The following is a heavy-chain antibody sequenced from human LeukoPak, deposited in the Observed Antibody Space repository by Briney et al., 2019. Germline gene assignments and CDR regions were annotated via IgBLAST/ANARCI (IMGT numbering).Heavy chain of an antibody. CDR3: AKMGSHRGSSLGG. CDR2: ISGSGGST. Sequence: GGSLRLSCAASGFTFSSYAMSWVRQAPGKGLEWVSAISGSGGSTYYADSVKGRFTISRDNSKNTLHLQMNSLRAEDTAVYYCAKMGSHRGSSLGGWGQGTLVTVSS. J-gene: IGHJ4*02. D-gene: IGHD1-26*01. V-gene: IGHV3-23*01. CDR1: GFTFSSYA.